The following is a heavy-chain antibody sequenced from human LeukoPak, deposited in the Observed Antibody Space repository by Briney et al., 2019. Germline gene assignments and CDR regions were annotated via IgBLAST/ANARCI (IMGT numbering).Heavy chain of an antibody. CDR1: GGTFSSYA. CDR2: IIPIFGTA. J-gene: IGHJ4*02. D-gene: IGHD3-3*01. Sequence: SVKVSCKASGGTFSSYAISWVRQAPGQGLEWMGGIIPIFGTANYAQKFQGRVTITADESTSTAYMELGSLRAEDTAVYYCARGQGSGYYTVGYFDYWGQGTLVTVSS. CDR3: ARGQGSGYYTVGYFDY. V-gene: IGHV1-69*13.